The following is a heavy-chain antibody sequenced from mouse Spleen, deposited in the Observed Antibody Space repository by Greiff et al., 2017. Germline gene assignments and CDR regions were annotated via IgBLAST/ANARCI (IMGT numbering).Heavy chain of an antibody. Sequence: EVMLVESGGGLVKPGGSLKLSCAASGFAFSSYDMSWVRQTPEKRLEWVAYISSGGGSTYYPDTVKGRFTISRDNAKNTLYLQMSSLKSEDTAMYYCARLLIYDGYYVGSYAMDYWGQGTSVTVSS. CDR3: ARLLIYDGYYVGSYAMDY. CDR2: ISSGGGST. D-gene: IGHD2-3*01. J-gene: IGHJ4*01. CDR1: GFAFSSYD. V-gene: IGHV5-12-1*01.